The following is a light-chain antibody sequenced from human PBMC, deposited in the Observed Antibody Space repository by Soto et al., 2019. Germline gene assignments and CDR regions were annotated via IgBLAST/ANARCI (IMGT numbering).Light chain of an antibody. J-gene: IGLJ3*02. V-gene: IGLV2-14*01. CDR2: EVS. Sequence: QSVLTQPASVSGSPGQSITISCTGSNSDVGAYNFVSWYQQHPGKAPKLIIYEVSNRPSGVSNRFSGSKSGNTASLTISGLQAEDEADYYCNSYTSTSARVFGGGTQLTVL. CDR1: NSDVGAYNF. CDR3: NSYTSTSARV.